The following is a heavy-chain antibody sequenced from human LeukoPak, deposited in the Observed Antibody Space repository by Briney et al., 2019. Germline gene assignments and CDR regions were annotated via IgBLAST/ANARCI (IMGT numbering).Heavy chain of an antibody. V-gene: IGHV3-23*01. CDR3: AKEHMAAAVYYFDY. D-gene: IGHD2-15*01. Sequence: GGSLRLSWAASGFTFTNYAMSWVRQAPGEGLEWVSSINPSSGNTYYADSVKGRFTISGDNSKNTLYLQMNSLRAEDTAVYYCAKEHMAAAVYYFDYWGQGTLVTVSS. J-gene: IGHJ4*02. CDR1: GFTFTNYA. CDR2: INPSSGNT.